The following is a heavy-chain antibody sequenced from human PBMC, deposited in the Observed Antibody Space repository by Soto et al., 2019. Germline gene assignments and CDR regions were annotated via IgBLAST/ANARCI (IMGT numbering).Heavy chain of an antibody. Sequence: EVQLVEAGGGLVQPGGSLRLSCAASGFTITSHYMTWVSQAPGKGLEWVSVIYSGGDTYYADSVKGRFNISRDNSNNTLSLQLPSVTADDTAIYFCARSRQGALSSANSWYYHYAMYVWGRGTTITVSS. CDR2: IYSGGDT. V-gene: IGHV3-66*01. J-gene: IGHJ6*04. D-gene: IGHD3-16*02. CDR3: ARSRQGALSSANSWYYHYAMYV. CDR1: GFTITSHY.